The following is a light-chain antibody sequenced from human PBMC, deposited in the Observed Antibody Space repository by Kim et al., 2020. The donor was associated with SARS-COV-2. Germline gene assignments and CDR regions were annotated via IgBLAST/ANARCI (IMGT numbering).Light chain of an antibody. CDR3: QQYNSFSGT. Sequence: ASVGDRVTITCRASQSTRTWLAWYQQKPGKAPNLLIYKASTLKSGVPSRFSGSGSGTEFTLTISSLQPDDFATYYCQQYNSFSGTFGQGTKVDIK. CDR2: KAS. CDR1: QSTRTW. V-gene: IGKV1-5*03. J-gene: IGKJ1*01.